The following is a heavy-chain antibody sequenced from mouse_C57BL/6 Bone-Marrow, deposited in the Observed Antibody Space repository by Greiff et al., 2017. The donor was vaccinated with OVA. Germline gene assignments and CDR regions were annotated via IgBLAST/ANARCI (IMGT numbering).Heavy chain of an antibody. V-gene: IGHV1-61*01. CDR3: ARGGSYDGYSPWFAY. Sequence: VQLQQPGAELVRPGSSVKLSCKASGYTFTSYWMDWVKQRPGQGLEWIGNIYPSDSETHYNQKFKDKATLTVDKSSSTAYMQLSSLTSEDSSVYYGARGGSYDGYSPWFAYWGQGTLVTVSA. CDR2: IYPSDSET. CDR1: GYTFTSYW. D-gene: IGHD2-3*01. J-gene: IGHJ3*01.